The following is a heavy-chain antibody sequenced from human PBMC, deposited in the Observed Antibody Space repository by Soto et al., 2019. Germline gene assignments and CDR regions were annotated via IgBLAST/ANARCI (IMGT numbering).Heavy chain of an antibody. Sequence: GGSLRLSCAASGFTFSRYSLNWVRQAPGKGLEWVSSISSGGNGISYADSVEGRFFTSRDNVNNFLYLDINNLRPEDTAVYYFGTMAYWGQGTLVTVSS. J-gene: IGHJ4*02. CDR3: GTMAY. V-gene: IGHV3-21*06. D-gene: IGHD2-8*01. CDR1: GFTFSRYS. CDR2: ISSGGNGI.